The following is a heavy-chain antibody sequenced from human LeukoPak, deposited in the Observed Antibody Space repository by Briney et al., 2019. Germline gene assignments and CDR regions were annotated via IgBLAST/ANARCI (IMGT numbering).Heavy chain of an antibody. V-gene: IGHV1-8*01. CDR1: GYTFTRYD. Sequence: GASVQVSCKASGYTFTRYDINWVRQATGQGLEWMGWMNPDSGNTGYAQKFQGRVTMTRNTSISTAYMELSSLRSEDTAVYYCARNWGLAQGYFDYWGQGTLVTVSS. CDR3: ARNWGLAQGYFDY. J-gene: IGHJ4*02. CDR2: MNPDSGNT. D-gene: IGHD7-27*01.